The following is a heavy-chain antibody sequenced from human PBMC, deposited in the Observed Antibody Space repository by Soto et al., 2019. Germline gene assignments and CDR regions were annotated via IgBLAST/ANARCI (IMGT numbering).Heavy chain of an antibody. CDR1: GFTFSSNS. CDR3: ARGFCRGGSGYSAIDY. V-gene: IGHV3-48*02. D-gene: IGHD2-15*01. J-gene: IGHJ4*02. CDR2: ISSSSRSII. Sequence: EVQLVESGGGLVQPGGSLRLSCAASGFTFSSNSMNWVRQAPGKGLEWVSYISSSSRSIIYYAESVKGRFTISRDNAKNSLYLQMDSLGDEDTALYYCARGFCRGGSGYSAIDYWGQGTLVTVSS.